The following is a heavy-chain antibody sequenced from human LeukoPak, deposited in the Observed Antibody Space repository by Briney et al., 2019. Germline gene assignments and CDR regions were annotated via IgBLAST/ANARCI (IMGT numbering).Heavy chain of an antibody. J-gene: IGHJ4*02. CDR1: GFTFSSYA. V-gene: IGHV3-23*01. CDR3: AKVRYSSGWSDY. CDR2: ISGSGGST. Sequence: GGSLRLSCAASGFTFSSYAMSWVRQAPGKGLEWVSAISGSGGSTYYADSVKGRFTISRDNSKNALYLQMNSLRAEDTAVYYCAKVRYSSGWSDYWGQGTLVTVSS. D-gene: IGHD6-19*01.